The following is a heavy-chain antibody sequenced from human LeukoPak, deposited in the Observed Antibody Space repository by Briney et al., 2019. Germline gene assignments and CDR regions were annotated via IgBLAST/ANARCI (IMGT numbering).Heavy chain of an antibody. J-gene: IGHJ4*02. V-gene: IGHV3-21*01. Sequence: PGGSLRLSCAASGFTFSSYSMTWVRQAPGKGLEWVSSISTSSSYIYYADSVKGRFTISRDNAKNSLYLQMNSLRAEDTAVYYCARVSGSGWYIDYWGQGTLVTVSS. CDR2: ISTSSSYI. D-gene: IGHD6-19*01. CDR3: ARVSGSGWYIDY. CDR1: GFTFSSYS.